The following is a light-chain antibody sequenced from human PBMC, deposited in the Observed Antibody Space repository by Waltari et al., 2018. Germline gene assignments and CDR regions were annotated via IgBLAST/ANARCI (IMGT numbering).Light chain of an antibody. V-gene: IGKV4-1*01. J-gene: IGKJ1*01. Sequence: DIVMTQSPDSLAVSLGERATINCKSSQSVLYSSNNKNYLAWYQQKLGQPPKLLIYWASTRESGVPDRFSGSGSVTDFTLTISSLQAEDVAVYYCQQYYSTPWTFGQGTKVEIK. CDR3: QQYYSTPWT. CDR2: WAS. CDR1: QSVLYSSNNKNY.